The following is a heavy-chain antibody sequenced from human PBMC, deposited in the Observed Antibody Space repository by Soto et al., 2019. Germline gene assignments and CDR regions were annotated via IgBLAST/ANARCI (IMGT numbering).Heavy chain of an antibody. Sequence: SVKVSCKASGFTFTSSAVQWVRQARGQRLEWIGWIVVGSGNTNYAQKFQERVTITRDMSTSTAYMELSSLRSDDTAVYYCARYSSSSVSNWFDPWGQGTLVTVSS. CDR2: IVVGSGNT. V-gene: IGHV1-58*01. CDR1: GFTFTSSA. CDR3: ARYSSSSVSNWFDP. D-gene: IGHD6-6*01. J-gene: IGHJ5*02.